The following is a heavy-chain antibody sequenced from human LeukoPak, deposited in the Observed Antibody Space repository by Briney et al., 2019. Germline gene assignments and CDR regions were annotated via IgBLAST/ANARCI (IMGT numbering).Heavy chain of an antibody. CDR3: ARDRSSSGRLTGGFDY. CDR1: GFTVSSNY. D-gene: IGHD6-19*01. Sequence: GGSLRLSCAASGFTVSSNYMSWVRQAPGKGLEWVSVIYSGDNTYYADSVKGRFTISRDISKNTLYLQMNSLRAEDTAVYYCARDRSSSGRLTGGFDYWGQGTLVTVSS. CDR2: IYSGDNT. V-gene: IGHV3-66*01. J-gene: IGHJ4*02.